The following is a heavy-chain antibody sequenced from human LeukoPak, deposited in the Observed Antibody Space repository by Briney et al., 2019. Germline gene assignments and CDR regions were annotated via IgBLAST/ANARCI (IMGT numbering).Heavy chain of an antibody. V-gene: IGHV1-18*01. J-gene: IGHJ4*02. CDR3: ARGKFGELLLDY. Sequence: PGESLNISCKGSGYTFTSYGISWVRQAPGHGLEWMGWISTYYGNTNYAQKLQGRVTITTDTSTSTAYMELRSLRSDDTAVYYCARGKFGELLLDYWAREPWSPSPQ. CDR1: GYTFTSYG. CDR2: ISTYYGNT. D-gene: IGHD3-10*01.